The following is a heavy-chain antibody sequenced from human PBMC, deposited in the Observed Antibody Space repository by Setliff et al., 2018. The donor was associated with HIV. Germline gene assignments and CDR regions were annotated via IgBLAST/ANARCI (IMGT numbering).Heavy chain of an antibody. CDR3: VRDPPLTPTDADHPFDI. V-gene: IGHV4-38-2*02. CDR1: GYSISSGYY. CDR2: IYRGGTT. Sequence: PSETLSLTCAVSGYSISSGYYWAWIRQPPGKGLEWIGSIYRGGTTYHNPSLKSRSTISEDTSKNQFSLSLSSVTAADTAVYYCVRDPPLTPTDADHPFDIWGQGTMVTVSS. D-gene: IGHD2-21*02. J-gene: IGHJ3*02.